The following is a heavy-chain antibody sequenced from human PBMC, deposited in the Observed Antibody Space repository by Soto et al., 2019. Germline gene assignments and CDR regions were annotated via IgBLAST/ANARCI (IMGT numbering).Heavy chain of an antibody. CDR2: IWYDGSNK. Sequence: GGSLRLSCAASGFTFSSYGMHWVRQAPGKGLEWVAVIWYDGSNKYYADSVKGRFTISRDNSKNTLYLQMNSLRAEDTAVYYCARAGGDILTGYYSPFDYWGQGTLVTVSS. V-gene: IGHV3-33*01. J-gene: IGHJ4*02. D-gene: IGHD3-9*01. CDR3: ARAGGDILTGYYSPFDY. CDR1: GFTFSSYG.